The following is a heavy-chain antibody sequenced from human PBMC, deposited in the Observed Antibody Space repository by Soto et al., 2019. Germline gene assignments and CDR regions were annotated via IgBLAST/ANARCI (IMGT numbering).Heavy chain of an antibody. CDR2: IRSKAYGGTT. J-gene: IGHJ4*02. V-gene: IGHV3-49*04. CDR3: TREGAPLLWFGELLYFDY. Sequence: GSLRLSCTASGFTFGDYAMSWVRQAPGKGLEWVGFIRSKAYGGTTEYAASVKGRFTISRDDSKSIAYLQMNSLKTEDTAVYYCTREGAPLLWFGELLYFDYWGQGTLVTVSS. CDR1: GFTFGDYA. D-gene: IGHD3-10*01.